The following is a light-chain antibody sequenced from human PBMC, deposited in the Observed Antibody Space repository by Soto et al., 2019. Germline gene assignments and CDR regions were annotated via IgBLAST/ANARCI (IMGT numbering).Light chain of an antibody. CDR1: QTISSW. Sequence: DIQMTQSPSTLSGSVGDRVTITCRASQTISSWLAWYQQKPGKAPKLLIYKASTLKSGVPSRFSGSGSGTDFTLTISRLEPEDFAVYYCQQYSRSLYTFGQGTKLEVK. CDR2: KAS. V-gene: IGKV1-5*03. CDR3: QQYSRSLYT. J-gene: IGKJ2*01.